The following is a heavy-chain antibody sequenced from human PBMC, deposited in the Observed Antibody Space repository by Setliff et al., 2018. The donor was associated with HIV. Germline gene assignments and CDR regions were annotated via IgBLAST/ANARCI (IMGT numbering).Heavy chain of an antibody. D-gene: IGHD4-4*01. CDR3: ATMTTVTIAFDY. J-gene: IGHJ4*02. Sequence: PGGSLRLSCAASGFTFSSYWMSWVRQASGKGLEWVGRIRSKPNNYATEYAASVKGRFTISRDDSKNTAYLQMNSLKTEDTAVYYCATMTTVTIAFDYWGQGTLVTVSS. CDR1: GFTFSSYW. V-gene: IGHV3-73*01. CDR2: IRSKPNNYAT.